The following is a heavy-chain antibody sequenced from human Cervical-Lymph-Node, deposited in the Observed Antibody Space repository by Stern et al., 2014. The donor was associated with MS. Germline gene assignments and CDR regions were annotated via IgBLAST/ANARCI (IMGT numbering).Heavy chain of an antibody. D-gene: IGHD3-3*01. CDR1: GYTFTSYA. V-gene: IGHV7-4-1*02. J-gene: IGHJ6*02. CDR3: ARGVTIFGVVFLFPNRNGMDV. CDR2: INTNTGNP. Sequence: QVQLVQSGSELKKPGASVKVSCKASGYTFTSYAMNWVRQAPGQGLEWMGWINTNTGNPTYAQGFTGRFVFSLDTSVSTAYLQISSLKAEDTAVYYCARGVTIFGVVFLFPNRNGMDVWGQGTTVTVSS.